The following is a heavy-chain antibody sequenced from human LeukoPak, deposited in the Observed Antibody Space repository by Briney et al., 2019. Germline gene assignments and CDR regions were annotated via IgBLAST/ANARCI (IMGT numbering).Heavy chain of an antibody. CDR2: IRSKANSYAT. Sequence: PGGSLRLSCAASGFTFSGSAMHWVRQASGKGLEWVGRIRSKANSYATAYAASVKGRFTISRDDSKNTAYLHMNSLKTEDTAVYYCTRRTGIAVAGKGMDVWGQGTTVTVSS. CDR3: TRRTGIAVAGKGMDV. V-gene: IGHV3-73*01. CDR1: GFTFSGSA. D-gene: IGHD6-19*01. J-gene: IGHJ6*02.